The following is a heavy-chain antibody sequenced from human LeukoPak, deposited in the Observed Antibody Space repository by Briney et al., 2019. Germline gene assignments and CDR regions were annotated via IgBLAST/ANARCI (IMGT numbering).Heavy chain of an antibody. CDR2: TYYRSKWYN. J-gene: IGHJ5*02. D-gene: IGHD2-21*02. CDR1: GDSVSSNSAA. CDR3: ARDHAYCGGDCFNWFDP. Sequence: SQTLSLTCAISGDSVSSNSAAWNWIRQSPSRGLEWLGRTYYRSKWYNDYAVSVKCRITINPDTSKNQFSLQLNSVTPEDTAVYYCARDHAYCGGDCFNWFDPWGQGTLVTVSS. V-gene: IGHV6-1*01.